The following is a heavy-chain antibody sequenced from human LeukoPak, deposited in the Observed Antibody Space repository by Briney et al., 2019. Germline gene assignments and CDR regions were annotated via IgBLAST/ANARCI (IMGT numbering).Heavy chain of an antibody. Sequence: GSSVKVSCKASGGTFSSYAISWVRQAPGQGLEWMGGIIPIFGTANYAHKFQGRITITADESTGAAYMELSSLKSDDTAVYYCARGASDTTNGDYASYYYYMDVWGEGTMVTVSS. D-gene: IGHD4-17*01. CDR3: ARGASDTTNGDYASYYYYMDV. CDR1: GGTFSSYA. V-gene: IGHV1-69*01. J-gene: IGHJ6*03. CDR2: IIPIFGTA.